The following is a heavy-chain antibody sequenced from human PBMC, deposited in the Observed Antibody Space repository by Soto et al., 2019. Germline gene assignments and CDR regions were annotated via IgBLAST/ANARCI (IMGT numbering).Heavy chain of an antibody. CDR2: LRSKAYGGTT. Sequence: GGSLRLSCTASGFTFGDYAMSWVRQAPGKGLEWVGFLRSKAYGGTTEYAASVKGRFTISGDDSKSIAYLQMNSLKTEDTAVYYCTRLIFNYYRYYFDYWGQGTLVTVS. D-gene: IGHD3-10*01. V-gene: IGHV3-49*04. J-gene: IGHJ4*02. CDR3: TRLIFNYYRYYFDY. CDR1: GFTFGDYA.